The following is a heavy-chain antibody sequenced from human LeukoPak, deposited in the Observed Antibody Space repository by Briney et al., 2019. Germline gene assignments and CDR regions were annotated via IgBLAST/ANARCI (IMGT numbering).Heavy chain of an antibody. CDR2: ISGSDDTP. CDR1: GFTFSSYA. J-gene: IGHJ2*01. Sequence: PGGSLRLSCAASGFTFSSYAMSWVRQAPGKGLEWVSTISGSDDTPYYADSVKGRFTISRENAKNSLYLQMNSLRAGDTAVYYCTRGSRENWYFDLWGRGTLVTVSS. V-gene: IGHV3-23*01. CDR3: TRGSRENWYFDL.